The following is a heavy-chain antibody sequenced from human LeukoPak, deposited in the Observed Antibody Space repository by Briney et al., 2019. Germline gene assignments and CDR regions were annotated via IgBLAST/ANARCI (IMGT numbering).Heavy chain of an antibody. CDR2: IYPGDSDT. Sequence: GESLKISCKGSGYSFANYWIGWVRQMPGKGLEWVGMIYPGDSDTRYSPSFQGQVTISADKSISTAYLQWSRMKALNADLYNCASQYRIAVPNWFDPWGQGTLVTVSS. V-gene: IGHV5-51*01. J-gene: IGHJ5*02. CDR3: ASQYRIAVPNWFDP. D-gene: IGHD6-19*01. CDR1: GYSFANYW.